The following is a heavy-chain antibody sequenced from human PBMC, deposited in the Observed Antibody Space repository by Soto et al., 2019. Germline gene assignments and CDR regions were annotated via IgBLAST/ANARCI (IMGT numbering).Heavy chain of an antibody. CDR3: ARGYSGYDSYFDY. V-gene: IGHV4-30-4*01. J-gene: IGHJ4*02. Sequence: QVQLQESGPGLVKPSQTLSLTCTVSGGSISSGDYYWSWIRQPPGKGLEWIGYIYYSGSTYYNPSLKTRVTISVDTSKNHFSLELSSVTAADTAVYYCARGYSGYDSYFDYWGQGTLVTVSS. D-gene: IGHD5-12*01. CDR2: IYYSGST. CDR1: GGSISSGDYY.